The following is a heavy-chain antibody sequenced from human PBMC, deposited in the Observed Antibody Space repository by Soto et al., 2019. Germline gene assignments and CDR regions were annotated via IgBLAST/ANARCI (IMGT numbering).Heavy chain of an antibody. CDR2: IYRGGDS. V-gene: IGHV3-53*01. Sequence: GGSLRLSCAASGFTVSDNYMSWVRQSPRNGLEWVSSIYRGGDSYYADSVKGRFTMSRDNPKNMLYLHMSSLRADDTAVYYCARGRLQLAHFDCWGQGTLVTVSS. D-gene: IGHD1-1*01. CDR3: ARGRLQLAHFDC. CDR1: GFTVSDNY. J-gene: IGHJ4*02.